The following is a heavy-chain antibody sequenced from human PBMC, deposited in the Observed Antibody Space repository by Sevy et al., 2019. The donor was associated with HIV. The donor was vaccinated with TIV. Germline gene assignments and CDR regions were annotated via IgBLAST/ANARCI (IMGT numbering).Heavy chain of an antibody. CDR1: GYRFSSHW. Sequence: GESLKISCEASGYRFSSHWMAWVRQMPGKGLEWMGIIYPLDSNTRYSPSFKGQVTISADKSIGTAYLQWRSLKASDTATYYCARLMTYYDGGVYTGDYWGQGTLVTVSS. CDR2: IYPLDSNT. J-gene: IGHJ4*02. CDR3: ARLMTYYDGGVYTGDY. V-gene: IGHV5-51*01. D-gene: IGHD3-10*02.